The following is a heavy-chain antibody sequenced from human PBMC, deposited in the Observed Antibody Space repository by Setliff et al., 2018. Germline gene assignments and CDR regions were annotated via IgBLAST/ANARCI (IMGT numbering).Heavy chain of an antibody. CDR2: INHRGST. Sequence: ETLSLTCAVYGGSFSGYYWSWIRPPPGKGLEWIGEINHRGSTNYNPSLKSRVTISVDTSKNQFSLKLTSVTAADTAVYYCARRPLYHYDFWSNWFDPWGQGTLVTVSS. V-gene: IGHV4-34*01. J-gene: IGHJ5*02. D-gene: IGHD3-3*01. CDR1: GGSFSGYY. CDR3: ARRPLYHYDFWSNWFDP.